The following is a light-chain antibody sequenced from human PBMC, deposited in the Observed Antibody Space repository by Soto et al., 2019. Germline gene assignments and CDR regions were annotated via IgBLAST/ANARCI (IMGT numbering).Light chain of an antibody. CDR2: EDD. J-gene: IGLJ2*01. V-gene: IGLV6-57*01. CDR3: QSYDADILI. CDR1: SGNIVSNY. Sequence: NFMRTQPHSVSGSPGKTVTISCTRSSGNIVSNYVQWYQQRPGSSPTTVIFEDDDRPSGVPDRFSASLDTSTNSASLTISGLKPEDEADYYCQSYDADILIFGGGTKLTVL.